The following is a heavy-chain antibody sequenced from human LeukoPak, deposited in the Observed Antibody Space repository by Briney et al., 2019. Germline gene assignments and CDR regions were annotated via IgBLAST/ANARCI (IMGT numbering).Heavy chain of an antibody. CDR2: INHSGST. D-gene: IGHD5-18*01. V-gene: IGHV4-34*01. J-gene: IGHJ6*03. Sequence: SETLSLTCAVYGGSFSGYYWSWIRQPPGKGLEWIGEINHSGSTNYNPSLKSRVTISVDTSKNQFSLKLSSVTAADTAVYYCARVRGYSSGPKYMDVWGKGTTVTVSS. CDR1: GGSFSGYY. CDR3: ARVRGYSSGPKYMDV.